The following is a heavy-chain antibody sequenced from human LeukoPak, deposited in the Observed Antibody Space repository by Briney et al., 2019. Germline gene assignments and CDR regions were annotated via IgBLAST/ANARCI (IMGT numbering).Heavy chain of an antibody. D-gene: IGHD3-16*02. CDR3: AREGDYLWGSYRRDWFDP. CDR2: VYYSGSA. CDR1: GASISSYY. V-gene: IGHV4-59*12. Sequence: PSETLSLTCTVSGASISSYYWNWIRQPPGRGLEWLGYVYYSGSANYNPSLKSRVTISIDTSKNQFSLKLNSVTAADTAVYYCAREGDYLWGSYRRDWFDPWGQGILVTVSS. J-gene: IGHJ5*02.